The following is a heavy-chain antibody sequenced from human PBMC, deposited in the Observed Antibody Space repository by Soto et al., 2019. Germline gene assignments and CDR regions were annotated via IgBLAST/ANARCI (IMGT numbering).Heavy chain of an antibody. CDR2: ISAYNGNT. Sequence: ASVKVSCKASGYTFTSYGISWVRQAPGQGLEWMGWISAYNGNTNYAQKLQGRVTMTTDTSTSTAYMELRSLRSDDTAVYYCARTTGTTLGFNYYYYYGMDVWGQGTTVTVSS. V-gene: IGHV1-18*01. J-gene: IGHJ6*02. D-gene: IGHD1-1*01. CDR3: ARTTGTTLGFNYYYYYGMDV. CDR1: GYTFTSYG.